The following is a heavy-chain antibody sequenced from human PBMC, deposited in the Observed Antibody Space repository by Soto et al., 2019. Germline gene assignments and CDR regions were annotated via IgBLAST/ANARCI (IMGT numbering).Heavy chain of an antibody. CDR2: IIPIFGTA. Sequence: SVKVSCKASGGTFSSYAISWVRQAPGQGLEWMGGIIPIFGTANYAQKFQGRVTITADESTSTAYMELSSLRSEDTAVYYCAREGVVRAAIRPPHGMDAWGQGATVTV. CDR1: GGTFSSYA. D-gene: IGHD2-2*02. J-gene: IGHJ6*02. CDR3: AREGVVRAAIRPPHGMDA. V-gene: IGHV1-69*13.